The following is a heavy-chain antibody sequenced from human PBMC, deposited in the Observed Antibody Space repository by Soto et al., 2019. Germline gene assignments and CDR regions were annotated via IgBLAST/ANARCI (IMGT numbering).Heavy chain of an antibody. D-gene: IGHD3-10*01. CDR3: AGDMVWGRSDV. Sequence: SETLSLTCIVSGGSISSYYWSWIRQPPGKGLEWIGYIHYSGSTNFNPSLKSRVTISVDTSKNQFSLKLSSVTAADTAVYYCAGDMVWGRSDVWGQGTTVTVSS. CDR1: GGSISSYY. V-gene: IGHV4-59*01. J-gene: IGHJ6*02. CDR2: IHYSGST.